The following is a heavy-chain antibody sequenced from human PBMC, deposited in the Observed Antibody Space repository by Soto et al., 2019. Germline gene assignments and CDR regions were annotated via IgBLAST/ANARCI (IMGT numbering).Heavy chain of an antibody. CDR3: ARVRMVRGVLPYGMDV. V-gene: IGHV1-46*01. D-gene: IGHD3-10*01. CDR1: VYGFTSYY. CDR2: INPSGGST. Sequence: ASSEVSCEESVYGFTSYYMHWLRQAPEQGLEWMVIINPSGGSTSYAQKFQGRVTMTRDTSTSTVYMELSSLRSEDTAVYYCARVRMVRGVLPYGMDVWGQGTTVTVSS. J-gene: IGHJ6*02.